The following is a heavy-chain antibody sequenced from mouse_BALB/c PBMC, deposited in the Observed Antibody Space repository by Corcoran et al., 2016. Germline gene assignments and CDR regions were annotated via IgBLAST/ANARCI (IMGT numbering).Heavy chain of an antibody. CDR2: INTYTGEP. CDR3: EKRFTTVVANYAMEY. CDR1: GYTFTNYG. Sequence: QTQLVQSGPELKKPGETVKISCKASGYTFTNYGMNWVKQDPGKGLKWMGWINTYTGEPTYADDLKVRFAFSLETSASTAYLQINNLKNEDTATSFCEKRFTTVVANYAMEYWGQGTSDTVSS. J-gene: IGHJ4*01. D-gene: IGHD1-1*01. V-gene: IGHV9-3-1*01.